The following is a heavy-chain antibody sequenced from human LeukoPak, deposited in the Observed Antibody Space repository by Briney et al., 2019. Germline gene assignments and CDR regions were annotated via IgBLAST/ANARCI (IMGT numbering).Heavy chain of an antibody. CDR2: INPSGGST. V-gene: IGHV1-46*01. CDR3: ARDHRIAVAGTGGGSKEDY. J-gene: IGHJ4*02. D-gene: IGHD6-19*01. CDR1: GYTFTSYY. Sequence: GASVKVSCKASGYTFTSYYMHWVRQAPGQGLEWMGIINPSGGSTSYAQKFQGRVTMTGDMSTSTVYMELSSLRSEDTAVYYCARDHRIAVAGTGGGSKEDYWGQGTLVTVSS.